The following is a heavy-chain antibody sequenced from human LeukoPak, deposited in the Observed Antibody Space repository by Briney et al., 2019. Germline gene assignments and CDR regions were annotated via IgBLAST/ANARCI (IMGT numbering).Heavy chain of an antibody. CDR2: IKQDGREK. Sequence: GGSLRLSCAASGFTFSSYWMSWVRQAPGKGMEWVADIKQDGREKYYVDSVEGRFTISRDNAKHSLYLQIHSLRAEDTAVSYCARMYLYYDSSGYPHYFDSWGQGTLVTVSS. CDR1: GFTFSSYW. D-gene: IGHD3-22*01. CDR3: ARMYLYYDSSGYPHYFDS. J-gene: IGHJ4*02. V-gene: IGHV3-7*01.